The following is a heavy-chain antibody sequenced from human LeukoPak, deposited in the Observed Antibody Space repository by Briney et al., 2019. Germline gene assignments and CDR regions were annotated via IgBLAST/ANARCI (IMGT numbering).Heavy chain of an antibody. D-gene: IGHD5-12*01. J-gene: IGHJ4*02. CDR2: IRYDGSDK. CDR1: GFTFSSYG. Sequence: GGSLRLSCAASGFTFSSYGMHWVRQAPGKGLEWVAFIRYDGSDKYYADSVKGRFTISRDNSKNTLYLQMNSLRAEDTAVYYCADDSRGYSGPPAVFDYWGQGTLVTVSS. V-gene: IGHV3-30*02. CDR3: ADDSRGYSGPPAVFDY.